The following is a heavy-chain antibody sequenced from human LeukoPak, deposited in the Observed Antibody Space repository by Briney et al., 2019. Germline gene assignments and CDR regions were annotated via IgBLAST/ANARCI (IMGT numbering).Heavy chain of an antibody. CDR1: GFTFGDHA. J-gene: IGHJ6*02. CDR2: IRSKAYGGTT. Sequence: PGRSLRLSCTASGFTFGDHAMSWVRQAPGNGLEWVGFIRSKAYGGTTEYAPSVKGRFTISRDDSKSIAYLQMNSLKIEDTAVYYCTRGPTQWLYYGMDVWGQGTTVTVSS. V-gene: IGHV3-49*04. CDR3: TRGPTQWLYYGMDV. D-gene: IGHD5-24*01.